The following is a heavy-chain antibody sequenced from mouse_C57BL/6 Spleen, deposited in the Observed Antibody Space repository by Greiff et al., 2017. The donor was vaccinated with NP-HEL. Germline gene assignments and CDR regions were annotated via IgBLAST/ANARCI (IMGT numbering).Heavy chain of an antibody. J-gene: IGHJ4*01. CDR3: AISSYDYAMDY. CDR1: GFTFSDYG. D-gene: IGHD1-1*01. V-gene: IGHV5-17*01. CDR2: ISSGSSTI. Sequence: EVQGVESGGGLVKPGGSLKLSCAASGFTFSDYGMHWVRQAPEKGLEWVAYISSGSSTIYYADTVKGRFTISRDNAKNTLFLQMTSLRSEDTAMYYCAISSYDYAMDYWGQGTSVTVSS.